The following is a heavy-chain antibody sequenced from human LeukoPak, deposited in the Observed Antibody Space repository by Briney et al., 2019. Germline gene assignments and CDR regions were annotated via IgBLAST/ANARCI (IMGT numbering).Heavy chain of an antibody. J-gene: IGHJ6*02. CDR2: ISSSSSYI. Sequence: GGSLRLSCAASGFTFSSYSMNWVRQAPGKGLEWVSSISSSSSYIYYADSVKGRFTISRDNAKDSLYLQMNSLRAEDTAVYYCARDSYDFWSGYPYSYYYYYGMDVWGQGTTVTVSS. D-gene: IGHD3-3*01. CDR1: GFTFSSYS. V-gene: IGHV3-21*01. CDR3: ARDSYDFWSGYPYSYYYYYGMDV.